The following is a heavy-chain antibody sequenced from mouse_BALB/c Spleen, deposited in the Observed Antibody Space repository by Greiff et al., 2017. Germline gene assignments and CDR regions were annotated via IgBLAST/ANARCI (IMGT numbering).Heavy chain of an antibody. CDR1: GFSLTSYG. Sequence: VQLKESGPDLVAPSQSLSITCTVSGFSLTSYGVHWVRQPPGKGLEWLVVIWSDGSTTYNSALKSRLSISKDNSKSQVFLKMNSLQTDDTAMYYCARHARDGYYVWFAYWGQGTLVTVSA. V-gene: IGHV2-6-2*01. CDR2: IWSDGST. D-gene: IGHD2-3*01. J-gene: IGHJ3*01. CDR3: ARHARDGYYVWFAY.